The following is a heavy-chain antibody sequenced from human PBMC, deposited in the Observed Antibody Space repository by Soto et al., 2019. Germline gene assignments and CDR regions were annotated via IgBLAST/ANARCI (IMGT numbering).Heavy chain of an antibody. D-gene: IGHD6-19*01. CDR1: GFTFSSYG. J-gene: IGHJ4*02. Sequence: PGGSLRLSCAASGFTFSSYGMHWVRQAPGKGLEWVAVIWYDGSNKYYADSVKGRFTISRDNSKNTLYLQMNSLRAEDTAVYYCVAVAGISHVDDWGQGTRVTIAS. CDR2: IWYDGSNK. CDR3: VAVAGISHVDD. V-gene: IGHV3-33*01.